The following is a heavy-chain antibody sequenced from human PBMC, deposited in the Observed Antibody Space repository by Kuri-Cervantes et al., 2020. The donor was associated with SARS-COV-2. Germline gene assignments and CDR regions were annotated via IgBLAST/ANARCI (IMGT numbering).Heavy chain of an antibody. CDR1: GGSISSYY. CDR2: IYYSWST. D-gene: IGHD3-3*01. V-gene: IGHV4-59*12. CDR3: ARGRGSAYYDFWSGFGLLDY. Sequence: SETLSLTCTVSGGSISSYYWSWIRQPPGKGLEWIGYIYYSWSTNYNPSLKSRVTISVDTSKNQFSLKLSSVTAADTAVYYCARGRGSAYYDFWSGFGLLDYWGQGTLVTVSS. J-gene: IGHJ4*02.